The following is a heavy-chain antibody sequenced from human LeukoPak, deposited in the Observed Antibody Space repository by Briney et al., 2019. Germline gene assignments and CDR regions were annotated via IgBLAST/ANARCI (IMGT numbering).Heavy chain of an antibody. CDR2: IIPILGIA. CDR3: ARDGHDILTDTGDY. V-gene: IGHV1-69*04. Sequence: SVKVSCKASGGTFSSYAISWVRQAPGQGLEWMGRIIPILGIANYAQKFQGRVTITADKSTSTVYMELSSLRSEDTAVYYCARDGHDILTDTGDYWGQGTLVTVSS. J-gene: IGHJ4*02. CDR1: GGTFSSYA. D-gene: IGHD3-9*01.